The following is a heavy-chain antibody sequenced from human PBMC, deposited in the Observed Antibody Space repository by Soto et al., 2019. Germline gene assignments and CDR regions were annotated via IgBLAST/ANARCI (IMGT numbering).Heavy chain of an antibody. J-gene: IGHJ4*02. D-gene: IGHD5-12*01. CDR1: GFTFSSYW. CDR3: ARVRRGYSGYDYWSH. Sequence: PGGSLRLSCAASGFTFSSYWMSWVRQAPGKGLEWVANIKQDGSEKYYVDSVKGRFTISRDNAKNSLYLQMNSLRAEDTAVYYCARVRRGYSGYDYWSHWGQGTLVTVSS. V-gene: IGHV3-7*01. CDR2: IKQDGSEK.